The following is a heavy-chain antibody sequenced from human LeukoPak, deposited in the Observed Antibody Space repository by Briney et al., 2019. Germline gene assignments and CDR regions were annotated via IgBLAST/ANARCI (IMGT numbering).Heavy chain of an antibody. Sequence: PGGSLRLSSAASGFTFSSYAMHWVRQAPGKGLEWVAVISYDGSNKYYADSVKGRFTISRDNSKNTLYLQMNSLRAEDTAVYYCARGSEIVVVVAATLGDAFDIWGQGTMVTVSS. V-gene: IGHV3-30*04. CDR2: ISYDGSNK. CDR3: ARGSEIVVVVAATLGDAFDI. CDR1: GFTFSSYA. J-gene: IGHJ3*02. D-gene: IGHD2-15*01.